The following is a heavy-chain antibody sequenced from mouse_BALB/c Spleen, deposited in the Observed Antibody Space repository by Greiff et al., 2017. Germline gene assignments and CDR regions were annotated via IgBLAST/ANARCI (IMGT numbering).Heavy chain of an antibody. D-gene: IGHD2-1*01. CDR1: GFTFSSYA. J-gene: IGHJ3*01. CDR2: ISSGGSYT. Sequence: EVKLMESGGGLVQPGGSLKLSCAASGFTFSSYAMSWVRQSPEKRLEWVAEISSGGSYTYYPDTVTGRFTISRDNAKNTLYLEMSSLRSEDTAMYYCARGGNSPFAYWGQGTLVTVSA. CDR3: ARGGNSPFAY. V-gene: IGHV5-9-4*01.